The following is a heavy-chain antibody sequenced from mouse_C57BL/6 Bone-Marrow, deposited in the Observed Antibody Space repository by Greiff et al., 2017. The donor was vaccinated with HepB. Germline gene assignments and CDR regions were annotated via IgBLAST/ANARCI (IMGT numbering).Heavy chain of an antibody. CDR2: IFPGSGST. CDR1: GYTFTDYY. Sequence: QVQLKQSGPELVKPGASVKISCKASGYTFTDYYINWVKQRPGQGLEWIGWIFPGSGSTYYNEKFKGKATLTVDKSSSTAYMLLSSLTSEDSAVYFCARRNGPIDYGSSWFAYWGQGTLVTVSA. D-gene: IGHD1-1*01. CDR3: ARRNGPIDYGSSWFAY. J-gene: IGHJ3*01. V-gene: IGHV1-75*01.